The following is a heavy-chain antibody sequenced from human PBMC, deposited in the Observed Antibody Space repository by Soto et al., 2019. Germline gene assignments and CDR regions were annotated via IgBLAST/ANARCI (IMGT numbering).Heavy chain of an antibody. CDR2: IYPGDSDT. D-gene: IGHD1-26*01. Sequence: GESLKISCKGSGYSFSTFWIAWVRQMPGKGLEWMGIIYPGDSDTRYSPSFQGQVTISADKSISTAYLQWSSLRASDTAMYYCARQGGAEVGSTKYYYGKDVWGQGTKVTVSS. J-gene: IGHJ6*02. CDR3: ARQGGAEVGSTKYYYGKDV. CDR1: GYSFSTFW. V-gene: IGHV5-51*01.